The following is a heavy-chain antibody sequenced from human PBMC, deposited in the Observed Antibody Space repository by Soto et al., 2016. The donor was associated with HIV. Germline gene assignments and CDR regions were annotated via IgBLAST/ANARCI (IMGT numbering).Heavy chain of an antibody. CDR3: ATLKTYGVYGMDA. D-gene: IGHD4-17*01. CDR1: GPSFPTFH. Sequence: QVQLVQSGPELKEPGASVKVSCKISGPSFPTFHIHWVREAPGQGLEWMGWSSPHSDNTNYAQKFKGRVAMTRDLSINTAYMEVSSVTSDDTAIYYCATLKTYGVYGMDAWGQGTTVTVSS. J-gene: IGHJ6*02. V-gene: IGHV1-2*02. CDR2: SSPHSDNT.